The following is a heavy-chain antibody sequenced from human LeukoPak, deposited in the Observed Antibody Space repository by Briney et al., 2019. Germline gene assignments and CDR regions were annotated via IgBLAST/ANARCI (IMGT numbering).Heavy chain of an antibody. D-gene: IGHD3-22*01. CDR1: GGSFSAYY. V-gene: IGHV4-34*01. J-gene: IGHJ5*02. CDR3: ARVHYYDNNWWFDP. Sequence: SETLSLTCAVYGGSFSAYYWTWIRQPPGKGLEWIGEINHSGSTNCNPSLKSRVTMSVDTSKNQFSLKLSSVTAADTAVYYCARVHYYDNNWWFDPWGQGTLVTVSS. CDR2: INHSGST.